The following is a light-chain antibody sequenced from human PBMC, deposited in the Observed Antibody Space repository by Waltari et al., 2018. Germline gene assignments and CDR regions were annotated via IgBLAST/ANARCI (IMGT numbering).Light chain of an antibody. CDR1: YSHIGSNV. V-gene: IGLV1-44*01. CDR3: ASWDDSLNGHWV. CDR2: RSD. Sequence: QSVLTQPPSASGAPGQRVTISCSGIYSHIGSNVVNWYQQLPGKAPKLLIYRSDRRPSGVPVRFSGSKSDSSASLAIDGLHSEDEADYYCASWDDSLNGHWVFGGGTKVTVL. J-gene: IGLJ3*02.